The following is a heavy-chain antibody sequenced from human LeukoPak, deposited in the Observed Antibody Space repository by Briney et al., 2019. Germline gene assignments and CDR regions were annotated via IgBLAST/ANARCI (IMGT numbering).Heavy chain of an antibody. V-gene: IGHV4-39*01. CDR3: ASLQPDAFDI. D-gene: IGHD1-1*01. CDR2: IYYSGST. J-gene: IGHJ3*02. Sequence: SETLSLTCTVSGGSISSSGYYWGWIRQPPGKGLEWIGSIYYSGSTYYNPSLKSRVTISVDTSKNQFSLKLSSVTAADTAVYYCASLQPDAFDIWGQGTMVTVSS. CDR1: GGSISSSGYY.